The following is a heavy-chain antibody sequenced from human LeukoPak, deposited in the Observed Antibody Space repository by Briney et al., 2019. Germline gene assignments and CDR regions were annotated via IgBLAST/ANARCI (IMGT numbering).Heavy chain of an antibody. V-gene: IGHV5-10-1*01. J-gene: IGHJ4*02. CDR2: IDPSDSYT. CDR1: GYSFTSYW. D-gene: IGHD4-17*01. Sequence: LGESLKISCKGSGYSFTSYWISWVRQMPGKGLEWMGRIDPSDSYTNYSPSFQGHVTISADKSIGTAYLQWSSLKASDTAMYYCARRTDYGDFLDYWGQGTLVTVSS. CDR3: ARRTDYGDFLDY.